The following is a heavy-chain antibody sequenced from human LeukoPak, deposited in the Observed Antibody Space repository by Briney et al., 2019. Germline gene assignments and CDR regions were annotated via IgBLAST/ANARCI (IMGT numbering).Heavy chain of an antibody. CDR1: GGSFSGYY. CDR3: ARGSSGYYYYYYYYMDV. CDR2: INHSGST. D-gene: IGHD3-22*01. V-gene: IGHV4-34*01. Sequence: SETLSLTCAVYGGSFSGYYWSWIRQPPGKGLEWIGEINHSGSTNYNPSLKSRVTISVDTSKNQNSLKLISVTAADTAVYYCARGSSGYYYYYYYYMDVWGKGTTVTISS. J-gene: IGHJ6*03.